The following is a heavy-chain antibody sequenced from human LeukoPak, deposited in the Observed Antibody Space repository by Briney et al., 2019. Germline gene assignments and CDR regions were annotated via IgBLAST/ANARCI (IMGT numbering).Heavy chain of an antibody. D-gene: IGHD1-26*01. Sequence: PSETLSLTCTVSGGSISSYYWSWIRQPPGKGLEWIGYIYYSGSTNYNPSLKSRVTISVDTSKNQFSLKLSSVTAADTAVYYCASGQSVGATYRWFDPWGQGTLVTVSS. CDR3: ASGQSVGATYRWFDP. CDR1: GGSISSYY. J-gene: IGHJ5*02. V-gene: IGHV4-59*08. CDR2: IYYSGST.